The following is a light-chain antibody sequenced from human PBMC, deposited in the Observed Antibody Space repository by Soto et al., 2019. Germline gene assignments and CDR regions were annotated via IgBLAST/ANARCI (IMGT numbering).Light chain of an antibody. CDR1: SSDVGGYNF. CDR3: GSYTSSSTLV. J-gene: IGLJ1*01. Sequence: QSALTQPASVSGSPGQSITISCTGTSSDVGGYNFVSWYQQHPGKAPKLLIYEVSNRPSGVSNRFSGSKSGNTASLTISGLQAEDEADYHCGSYTSSSTLVFGTGTKLTVL. CDR2: EVS. V-gene: IGLV2-14*01.